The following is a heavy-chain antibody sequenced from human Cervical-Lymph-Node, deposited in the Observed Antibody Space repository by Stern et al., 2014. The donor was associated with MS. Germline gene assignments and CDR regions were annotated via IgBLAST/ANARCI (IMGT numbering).Heavy chain of an antibody. CDR3: ARNPPDCSDGVCYIDTYFDH. Sequence: QVQLVQSGMEVKKAGASVKVSCKASGDTFTRNGFSWVRQAPGQGLEWLGWIHANNGATHYAERFQGRVTMTTDTSTSTAYMELRSLRSDDTAMYYCARNPPDCSDGVCYIDTYFDHWGQGTLVTVSS. V-gene: IGHV1-18*04. J-gene: IGHJ4*02. D-gene: IGHD2-8*01. CDR2: IHANNGAT. CDR1: GDTFTRNG.